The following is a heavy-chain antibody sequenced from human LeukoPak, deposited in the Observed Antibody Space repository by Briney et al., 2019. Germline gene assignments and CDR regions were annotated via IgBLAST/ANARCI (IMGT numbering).Heavy chain of an antibody. Sequence: PGGSLRLSCAASGFTFSSYAMHWVRQAPGKGLEYVSGISNSGGSTFYANSVKGRFTISRDNSQNTLYLQMGSLRPEDMAVYYCARGDVMVVAATLNYWGQGTLVTVSS. V-gene: IGHV3-64*01. D-gene: IGHD2-15*01. CDR3: ARGDVMVVAATLNY. J-gene: IGHJ4*02. CDR1: GFTFSSYA. CDR2: ISNSGGST.